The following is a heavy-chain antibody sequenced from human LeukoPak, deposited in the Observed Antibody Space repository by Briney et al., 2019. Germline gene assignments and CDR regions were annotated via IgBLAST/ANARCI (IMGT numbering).Heavy chain of an antibody. Sequence: GGSLRLSCAASGFTLSSYWMHWVRQAPVKGLVWVSRINTDGSSTSYADSVKGRFTISRDNAKNTLYLQMTSLRAEDTAVYFCARDRVIMVRGAESLFGYWGQGTLVTVSS. CDR3: ARDRVIMVRGAESLFGY. V-gene: IGHV3-74*01. J-gene: IGHJ4*02. CDR1: GFTLSSYW. D-gene: IGHD3-10*01. CDR2: INTDGSST.